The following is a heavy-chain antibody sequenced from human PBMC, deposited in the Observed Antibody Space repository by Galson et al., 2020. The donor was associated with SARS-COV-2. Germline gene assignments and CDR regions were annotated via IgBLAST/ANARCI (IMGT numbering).Heavy chain of an antibody. CDR1: GFTFSTFG. CDR2: ISGSAGST. J-gene: IGHJ4*02. CDR3: AKDDPSNRVTCYCDY. V-gene: IGHV3-23*01. D-gene: IGHD3-9*01. Sequence: GGSLRLSCVASGFTFSTFGMSWVRQAPGRGLEWVSSISGSAGSTFYADSVKGRFTISRDNSNSTLYLQMNSLRVEDTAVYYCAKDDPSNRVTCYCDYWGQGTQVTVSS.